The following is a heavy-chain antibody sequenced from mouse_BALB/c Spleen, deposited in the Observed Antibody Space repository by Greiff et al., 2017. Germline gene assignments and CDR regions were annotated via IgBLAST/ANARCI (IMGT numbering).Heavy chain of an antibody. CDR2: IWAGGST. Sequence: QVQLKQSGPGLVAPSQSLSITCTVSGFSLTSYGVHWVRQPPGKGLEWLGVIWAGGSTNYNSALMSRLSISKDNSKSQVFLKMNSLQTDDTAMYYCARDSSRYYYAMDYWGQGTSVTVSS. CDR3: ARDSSRYYYAMDY. V-gene: IGHV2-9*02. D-gene: IGHD1-1*01. CDR1: GFSLTSYG. J-gene: IGHJ4*01.